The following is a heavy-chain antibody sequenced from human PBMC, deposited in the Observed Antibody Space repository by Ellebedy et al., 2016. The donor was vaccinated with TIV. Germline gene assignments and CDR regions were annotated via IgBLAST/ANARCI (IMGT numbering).Heavy chain of an antibody. J-gene: IGHJ3*02. CDR1: GFTFTSYG. D-gene: IGHD1-26*01. Sequence: ASVKVSCKASGFTFTSYGFSWVRQAPGQGLEWMGWISAYNGRTSFAQMFQARLTMTTDASTSTAYMELRGLRSDDTAVYYCAREVMSGTTRGAFDIWGQGTMVTVSS. CDR3: AREVMSGTTRGAFDI. CDR2: ISAYNGRT. V-gene: IGHV1-18*01.